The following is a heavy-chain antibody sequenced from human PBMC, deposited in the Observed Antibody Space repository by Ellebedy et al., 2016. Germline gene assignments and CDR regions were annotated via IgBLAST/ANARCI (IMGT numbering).Heavy chain of an antibody. D-gene: IGHD5-24*01. CDR1: GGSLSNYY. J-gene: IGHJ5*02. CDR2: IHYSGST. CDR3: ARDLMASGWFDP. Sequence: SETLSLTCTVSGGSLSNYYWSWIRQPPGKGLEWIGDIHYSGSTKYNPSLKSRATISVDMSKNQLSLNLNSVTAADTAVYYCARDLMASGWFDPWGQGTLVTVSS. V-gene: IGHV4-59*01.